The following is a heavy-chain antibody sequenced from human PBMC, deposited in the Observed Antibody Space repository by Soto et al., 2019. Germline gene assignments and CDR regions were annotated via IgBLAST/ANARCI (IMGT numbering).Heavy chain of an antibody. V-gene: IGHV4-4*02. J-gene: IGHJ4*02. CDR1: GVSFSIHDW. Sequence: QVQLQESGPGLVKPSGTLSLPGAVLGVSFSIHDWWTWVRQPPGRGLEWIGESHRSGNTNYNSSLESRVTISVDKSKNQFSLNLSSVTVADTAVYYCATRDTSRFYWGQGTLVTVSS. D-gene: IGHD6-13*01. CDR2: SHRSGNT. CDR3: ATRDTSRFY.